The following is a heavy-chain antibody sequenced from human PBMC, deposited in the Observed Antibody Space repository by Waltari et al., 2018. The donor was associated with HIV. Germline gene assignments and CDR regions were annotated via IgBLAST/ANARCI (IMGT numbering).Heavy chain of an antibody. J-gene: IGHJ5*02. Sequence: QVQLVQSGAEVKKPGASVKVSCKASGYTFTSYGISWVRQAPGQGPWWTGWISAYNGTTNYAHKLQGRVTMTTDTSPSTDYMELRSLRSDDTAVYYCARFSSPTFDPWGQGTLVTVSS. V-gene: IGHV1-18*01. CDR1: GYTFTSYG. CDR3: ARFSSPTFDP. CDR2: ISAYNGTT.